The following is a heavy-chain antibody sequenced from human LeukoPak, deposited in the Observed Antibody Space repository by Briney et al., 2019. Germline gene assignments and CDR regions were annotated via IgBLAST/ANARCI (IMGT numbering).Heavy chain of an antibody. CDR2: IHYSGLT. CDR3: ARNSIQYDSWSYYFGY. J-gene: IGHJ4*02. D-gene: IGHD3-22*01. V-gene: IGHV4-59*02. Sequence: SETLSLTCTVSGGSVNGYYWNWIRQAPGKGLEWIGFIHYSGLTVYSPSLQSRVSMSVDTSRNQFSLDLSSVTAADTAIYYCARNSIQYDSWSYYFGYWGQGTLVTVSS. CDR1: GGSVNGYY.